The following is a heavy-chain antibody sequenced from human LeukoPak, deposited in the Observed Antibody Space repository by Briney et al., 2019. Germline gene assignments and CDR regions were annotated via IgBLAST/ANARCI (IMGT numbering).Heavy chain of an antibody. V-gene: IGHV1-2*02. D-gene: IGHD3-10*01. Sequence: APVKVSCKPSGYTFTYYYIHWVRQAPGQGLEWMGWINPNTGGTNYAQNFQGRVTMTRDTSIRTAYMELSRLRSDDTAVYYCARFDTMVRGDWAWGQGTLVTVSS. CDR1: GYTFTYYY. J-gene: IGHJ5*02. CDR3: ARFDTMVRGDWA. CDR2: INPNTGGT.